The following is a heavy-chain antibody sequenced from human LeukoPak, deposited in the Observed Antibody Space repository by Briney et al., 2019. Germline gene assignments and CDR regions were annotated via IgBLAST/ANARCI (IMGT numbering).Heavy chain of an antibody. D-gene: IGHD3-10*01. CDR1: GFTLSSYA. Sequence: GGSLRLSCAASGFTLSSYAMNWVRKAPGKGLEWVAVISYDGSNKYYADSVKGRFTISRDNSKNTLYLQMNSLRAEDTAVYYCARASGWFDPWGQGTLVTVSS. J-gene: IGHJ5*02. CDR3: ARASGWFDP. V-gene: IGHV3-30*04. CDR2: ISYDGSNK.